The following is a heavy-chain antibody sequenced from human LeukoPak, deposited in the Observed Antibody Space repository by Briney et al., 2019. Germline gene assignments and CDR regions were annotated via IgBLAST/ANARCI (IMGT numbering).Heavy chain of an antibody. CDR2: INPGNGDT. V-gene: IGHV1-3*01. CDR1: GYTFTNYA. Sequence: ASVKVSCKASGYTFTNYAVHWVRQAPGQRLEWMGWINPGNGDTTYSPKFQGRVTITRDTSTSTAYMELRSLRSDDTAVYYCARAGYCSGGSCYLNWGQGTLVTVSS. J-gene: IGHJ4*02. D-gene: IGHD2-15*01. CDR3: ARAGYCSGGSCYLN.